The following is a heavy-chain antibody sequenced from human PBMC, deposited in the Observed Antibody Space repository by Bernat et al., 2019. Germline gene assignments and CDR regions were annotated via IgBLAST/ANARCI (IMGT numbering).Heavy chain of an antibody. CDR3: AREGAGFGEFDDAFDI. D-gene: IGHD3-10*01. CDR1: GGSFSGYY. J-gene: IGHJ3*02. V-gene: IGHV4-34*01. CDR2: INHSGST. Sequence: QVQLQQWGAGLLKPSETLSLTCAVYGGSFSGYYWSWIRQPPGKGLEWIGEINHSGSTNYNPSLKSRVTISVDTSKNRFSLKLISVTAADTAVDYCAREGAGFGEFDDAFDIWGQGTMVTVSS.